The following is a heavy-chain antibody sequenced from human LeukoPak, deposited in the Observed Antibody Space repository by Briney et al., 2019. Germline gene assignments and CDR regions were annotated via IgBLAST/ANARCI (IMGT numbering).Heavy chain of an antibody. Sequence: SETLSLTCTVSGGSISSSSYYWGWIRQPPGKRLEWIGSIYYSGSTYYNPSLKSRVTISVDTSKNQFSLKLSSVTAADTAVYYCARQLAVAGREPQHWGQGTLVTVSS. CDR2: IYYSGST. V-gene: IGHV4-39*01. CDR3: ARQLAVAGREPQH. CDR1: GGSISSSSYY. J-gene: IGHJ1*01. D-gene: IGHD6-19*01.